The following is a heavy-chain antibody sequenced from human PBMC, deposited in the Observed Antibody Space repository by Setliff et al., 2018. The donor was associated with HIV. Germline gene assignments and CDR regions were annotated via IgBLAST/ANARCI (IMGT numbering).Heavy chain of an antibody. D-gene: IGHD3-9*01. J-gene: IGHJ6*03. CDR1: GYTLTEVS. CDR2: FDPQGGKT. V-gene: IGHV1-24*01. Sequence: ASVKVSCKISGYTLTEVSIHWVRQAPGKGLEWMGYFDPQGGKTIYAQKFQGRVTMTEDTSTYTVYMELSGLRSEDTAVYWCAKEAGGLLEFDWRHLHMEIWGKGTTVTVSS. CDR3: AKEAGGLLEFDWRHLHMEI.